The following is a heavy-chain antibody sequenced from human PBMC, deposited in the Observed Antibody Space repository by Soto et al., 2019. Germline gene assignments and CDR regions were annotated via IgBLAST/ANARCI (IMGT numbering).Heavy chain of an antibody. V-gene: IGHV1-69*12. D-gene: IGHD1-26*01. Sequence: QVQLVQSGAEVKKPGSSVKVSCKASGGTFSSYAISWVRQAPGQGLEWMGGIIPIFGTADYAQKFQGRVTINAYESTSPAYMELSSLRSEDTAVYYCASHSGSSPEGRYYYGMDVWGQGTTVTVSS. CDR1: GGTFSSYA. CDR2: IIPIFGTA. CDR3: ASHSGSSPEGRYYYGMDV. J-gene: IGHJ6*02.